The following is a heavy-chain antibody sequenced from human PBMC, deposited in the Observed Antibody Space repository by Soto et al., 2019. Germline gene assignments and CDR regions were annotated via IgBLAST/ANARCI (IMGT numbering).Heavy chain of an antibody. D-gene: IGHD3-3*01. Sequence: SETLSLTCTVSGGSISSYYWSWIRQPPGKGLEWLGYIYYSGSTNYNPSLKSRVTISVDTSKNQFSLKLSSVTAADTAVYYCGGVYYVFPRMMWDVFDIGGQGKMVTVSS. J-gene: IGHJ3*02. CDR3: GGVYYVFPRMMWDVFDI. V-gene: IGHV4-59*01. CDR2: IYYSGST. CDR1: GGSISSYY.